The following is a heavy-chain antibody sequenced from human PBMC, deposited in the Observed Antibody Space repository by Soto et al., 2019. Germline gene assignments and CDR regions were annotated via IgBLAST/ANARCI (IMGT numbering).Heavy chain of an antibody. Sequence: QVQLQESGPGLVKPSETLSLTCTVSGGSVSSGTSYWSWIRQPPGKGLEWIGYIYNSGSTDYNPSLRSRVTISLDTSKNQFSLKLSSLTAADTAVYYCACGSSVSAYIDYWGQGTLVTVSS. CDR1: GGSVSSGTSY. J-gene: IGHJ4*02. V-gene: IGHV4-61*01. CDR2: IYNSGST. CDR3: ACGSSVSAYIDY. D-gene: IGHD6-13*01.